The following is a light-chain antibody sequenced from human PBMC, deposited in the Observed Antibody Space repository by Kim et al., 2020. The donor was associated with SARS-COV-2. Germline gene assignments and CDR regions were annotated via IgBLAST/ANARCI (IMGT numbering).Light chain of an antibody. CDR1: QGISRW. CDR2: AAS. Sequence: DIQMTQSPSSVSASEGDRVTITCRASQGISRWLAWYQQKPGKAPKLLIYAASSLQSGVPSRFSGSGSGTDFTITSSSLQPEDFATYYCHQANSFPFTFGPGTKVDIK. CDR3: HQANSFPFT. V-gene: IGKV1-12*01. J-gene: IGKJ3*01.